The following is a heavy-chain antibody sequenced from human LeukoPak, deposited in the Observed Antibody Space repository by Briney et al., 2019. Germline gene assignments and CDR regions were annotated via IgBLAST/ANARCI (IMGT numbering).Heavy chain of an antibody. CDR2: IIPIFGTA. J-gene: IGHJ5*02. CDR1: GGTFISYA. CDR3: ARDRVAAAGTNWFDP. Sequence: ASVKVSCKASGGTFISYAISWVRQAPGQGLEWMGGIIPIFGTANYAQKFQGRVTITADESTSTAYMELSSLRSEDTAVYYCARDRVAAAGTNWFDPWGQGTLVTVSS. D-gene: IGHD6-13*01. V-gene: IGHV1-69*13.